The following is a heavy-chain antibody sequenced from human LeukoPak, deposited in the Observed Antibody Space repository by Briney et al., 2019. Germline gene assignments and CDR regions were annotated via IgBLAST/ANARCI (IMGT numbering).Heavy chain of an antibody. V-gene: IGHV4-34*01. Sequence: SETLSLTCAVYGGSFSGYYWSWIRQPPGKGLEWIGEINHSGSTNYNPSLKSRVTISVDTSKNQFSLKLSSVTAADTAVYYCAGGAYDFWSGYPKVYYYYYYMDVWGKGTTVTVSS. CDR2: INHSGST. CDR1: GGSFSGYY. D-gene: IGHD3-3*01. J-gene: IGHJ6*03. CDR3: AGGAYDFWSGYPKVYYYYYYMDV.